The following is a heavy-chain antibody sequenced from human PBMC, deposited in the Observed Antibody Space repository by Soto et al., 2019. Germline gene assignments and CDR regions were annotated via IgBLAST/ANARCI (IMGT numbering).Heavy chain of an antibody. Sequence: EVQLVESGGGLVKPGGSLRLSCAASGFTFSNAWMSWVRQAPGKGLEWVGRIKSKTDGGTTDYAAPVKGRFTISRDDSKNTLYLQMNSLKTEDTAVYYCTTDLSLVWGSYRYRSYWGQGTLVTVSS. CDR2: IKSKTDGGTT. V-gene: IGHV3-15*01. CDR3: TTDLSLVWGSYRYRSY. D-gene: IGHD3-16*02. CDR1: GFTFSNAW. J-gene: IGHJ4*02.